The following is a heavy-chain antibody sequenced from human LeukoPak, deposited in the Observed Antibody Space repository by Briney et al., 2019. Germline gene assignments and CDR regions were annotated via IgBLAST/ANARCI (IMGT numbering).Heavy chain of an antibody. CDR3: VRETGWLFDF. CDR1: RFCFRDRY. D-gene: IGHD5-12*01. V-gene: IGHV3-11*04. Sequence: GGSLRLSCAATRFCFRDRYMSWIRQAPGKGMEWVAYISPNSDNIHYADSVKGRFTISRDNAKNSLFLQVNSLRAEDTAVYYCVRETGWLFDFWGQGTLVIVSS. CDR2: ISPNSDNI. J-gene: IGHJ4*02.